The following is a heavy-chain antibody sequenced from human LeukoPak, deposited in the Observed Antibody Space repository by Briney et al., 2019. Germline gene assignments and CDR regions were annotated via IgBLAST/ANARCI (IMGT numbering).Heavy chain of an antibody. CDR2: IYSGGTT. CDR3: ARSDNWNYVWYWFDP. Sequence: GGSLRLSCAASGFIVSSNYMSWVRQAPGKGLEWVSVIYSGGTTYYADSVKGRFTISRDNSKNTLYLQMNSLRAEDTAVYYCARSDNWNYVWYWFDPWGQGTLVTVSS. CDR1: GFIVSSNY. J-gene: IGHJ5*02. V-gene: IGHV3-53*01. D-gene: IGHD1-7*01.